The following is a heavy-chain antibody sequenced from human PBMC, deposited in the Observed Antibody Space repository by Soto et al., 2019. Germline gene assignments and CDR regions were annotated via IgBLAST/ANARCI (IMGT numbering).Heavy chain of an antibody. CDR3: AKYDDILTGQDD. D-gene: IGHD3-9*01. V-gene: IGHV3-23*01. Sequence: XGCLRLSCAASGFTFSSYSMSWVRQAPGKGLEWVSAISGSGGSTYYADSVKGRFTISRDNSKNTLYLQMNSLRAEDTAVYYCAKYDDILTGQDDWGQGTLVTVSS. CDR1: GFTFSSYS. J-gene: IGHJ4*02. CDR2: ISGSGGST.